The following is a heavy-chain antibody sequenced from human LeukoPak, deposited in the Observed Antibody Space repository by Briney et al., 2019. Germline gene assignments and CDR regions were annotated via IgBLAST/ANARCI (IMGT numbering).Heavy chain of an antibody. Sequence: GGSLRLSCAASGFTFDDYGMSWVRQAPGKGLEWVSGINWNGGSTGYADSVKGRFTISRDNAKSSLYLQMNSLRAEDTALYYCARDWVVVAATHGYNWFDPWGQGTLVTVSS. CDR3: ARDWVVVAATHGYNWFDP. CDR2: INWNGGST. V-gene: IGHV3-20*04. D-gene: IGHD2-15*01. CDR1: GFTFDDYG. J-gene: IGHJ5*02.